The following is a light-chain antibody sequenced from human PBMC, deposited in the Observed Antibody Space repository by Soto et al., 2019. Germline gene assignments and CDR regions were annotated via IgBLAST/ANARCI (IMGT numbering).Light chain of an antibody. CDR3: QQFGSSPGFT. CDR2: GAS. V-gene: IGKV3-20*01. CDR1: QSINNRY. J-gene: IGKJ3*01. Sequence: EIVLTQSPGTLSLSPGERATLSCRASQSINNRYLAWYQQKPGQAPRLLIYGASSRATGIPDRFSGSGSGTDFILTISRLEPEDFVVYYCQQFGSSPGFTFGPGTKVDMK.